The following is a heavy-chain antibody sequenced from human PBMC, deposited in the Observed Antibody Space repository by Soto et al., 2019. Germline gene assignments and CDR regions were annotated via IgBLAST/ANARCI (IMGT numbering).Heavy chain of an antibody. J-gene: IGHJ4*02. Sequence: QVQLQESGPGLVKPSETLSLTCTVSSDSIAGENWWSWVRQPPGLGLEWIGEVFHTGGTNYNPSLKSRVTMEVDKSKNQFSLNLISATAADTAVYYCARVFSSGSGWMYYFDFWGQGTLVSFSS. CDR1: SDSIAGENW. D-gene: IGHD6-19*01. CDR2: VFHTGGT. V-gene: IGHV4-4*02. CDR3: ARVFSSGSGWMYYFDF.